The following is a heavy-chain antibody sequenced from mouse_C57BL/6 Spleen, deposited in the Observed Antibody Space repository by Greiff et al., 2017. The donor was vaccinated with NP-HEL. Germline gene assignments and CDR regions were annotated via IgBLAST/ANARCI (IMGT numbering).Heavy chain of an antibody. CDR3: ANIYYDYDGFAY. CDR1: GYTFTSYT. Sequence: QVHVKQSGAELARPGASVKMSCKASGYTFTSYTMHWVKQRPGQGLEWIGYINPSSGYTKYNQKFKDKATLTADKSSSTAYMQLSSLTSEDSAVYYCANIYYDYDGFAYWGQGTLVTVSA. CDR2: INPSSGYT. V-gene: IGHV1-4*01. J-gene: IGHJ3*01. D-gene: IGHD2-4*01.